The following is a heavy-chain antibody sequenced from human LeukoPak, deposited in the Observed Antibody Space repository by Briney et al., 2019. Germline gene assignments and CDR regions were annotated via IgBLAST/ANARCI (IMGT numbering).Heavy chain of an antibody. Sequence: GASVKVSCKASGYTFTSYGISWGRQAPGQGLELMEWISAYNGNTNYAQKLQGRVTMTRNTSISTAYMELSSLRSEDTAVYYCARAYCSSTSCYTYNWFDPWGQGTLVTVSS. V-gene: IGHV1-18*01. D-gene: IGHD2-2*02. J-gene: IGHJ5*02. CDR1: GYTFTSYG. CDR3: ARAYCSSTSCYTYNWFDP. CDR2: ISAYNGNT.